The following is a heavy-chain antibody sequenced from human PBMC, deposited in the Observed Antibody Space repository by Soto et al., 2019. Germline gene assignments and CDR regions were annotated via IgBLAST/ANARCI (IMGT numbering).Heavy chain of an antibody. CDR1: GVSISSGDYY. V-gene: IGHV4-30-4*01. CDR3: ARGTNQDPSTWFDP. D-gene: IGHD2-2*01. Sequence: PSETLSLTCTVSGVSISSGDYYWSWIRQPPGKGLEWVGYIYYSGSTYYNPSLKSRVTRSVHTSNTQFSLKLSSVTAADTPVYYCARGTNQDPSTWFDPWGQGTLVTVSS. CDR2: IYYSGST. J-gene: IGHJ5*02.